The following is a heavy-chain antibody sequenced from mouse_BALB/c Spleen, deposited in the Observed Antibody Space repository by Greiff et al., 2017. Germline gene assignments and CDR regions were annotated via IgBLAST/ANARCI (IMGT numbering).Heavy chain of an antibody. CDR1: GFNIKDTY. Sequence: EVQLQQSGAELVKPGASVKLSCTASGFNIKDTYMHWVKQRPEQGLEWIGRIDPANGNTKYDPKFQGKATITADTSANTAYLQLSSLTSEDTAVYYCARGGYSLTWFAYWGQGTLVTVSA. V-gene: IGHV14-3*02. D-gene: IGHD2-14*01. J-gene: IGHJ3*01. CDR2: IDPANGNT. CDR3: ARGGYSLTWFAY.